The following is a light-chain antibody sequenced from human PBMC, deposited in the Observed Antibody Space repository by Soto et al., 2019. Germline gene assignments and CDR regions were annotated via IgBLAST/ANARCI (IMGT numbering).Light chain of an antibody. Sequence: DIHMTQSPSTLSGSLGDRVTIAXRASQSISRWFAWYQQKPGKAPKXXFYXASSLESGVPSMFSGSGSGTEFSITISSLQPDDLATYYCQQYNHYWTFGQGTKVDIK. J-gene: IGKJ1*01. CDR3: QQYNHYWT. CDR2: XAS. V-gene: IGKV1-5*01. CDR1: QSISRW.